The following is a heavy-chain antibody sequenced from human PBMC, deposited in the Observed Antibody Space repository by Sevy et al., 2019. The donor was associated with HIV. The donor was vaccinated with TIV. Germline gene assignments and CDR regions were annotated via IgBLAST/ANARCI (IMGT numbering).Heavy chain of an antibody. D-gene: IGHD6-13*01. CDR1: GYTLTELS. Sequence: ATVKVSCKVSGYTLTELSMHWVRQAPGKGLEWMGGFDPEDRETIYSQKFQGRVTMTEDTSTDTAYMELSSLRSEDTAVYYCETQAPPAAGTEWWLGSYYYGMDVWGQGTLVTVSS. CDR2: FDPEDRET. V-gene: IGHV1-24*01. CDR3: ETQAPPAAGTEWWLGSYYYGMDV. J-gene: IGHJ6*02.